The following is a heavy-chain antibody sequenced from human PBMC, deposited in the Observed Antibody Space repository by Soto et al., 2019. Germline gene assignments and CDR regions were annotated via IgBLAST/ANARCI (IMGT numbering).Heavy chain of an antibody. V-gene: IGHV3-33*01. Sequence: QVQLEESGGGVVQPGRSLRLSCEASGFTFNTYSMHWVRQPPGKGLEWLAAIWYDGTQKYYADSVKGRFIISRDNAKKTLYLERHSLRAEDTAVYYCARAGGTTVTGLWHFDSWGQGTLVTVSS. CDR2: IWYDGTQK. J-gene: IGHJ4*02. CDR1: GFTFNTYS. CDR3: ARAGGTTVTGLWHFDS. D-gene: IGHD4-17*01.